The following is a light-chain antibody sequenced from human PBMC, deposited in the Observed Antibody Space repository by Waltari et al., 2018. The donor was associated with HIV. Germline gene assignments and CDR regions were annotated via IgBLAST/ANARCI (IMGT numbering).Light chain of an antibody. CDR1: NSDIGSYNR. J-gene: IGLJ1*01. CDR2: DVS. CDR3: SSYTTTTAHV. Sequence: QSALTQPLAVSGSPGQSVTISCTGTNSDIGSYNRVCWYQQTPGTAPKLVIYDVSSRPSVVPDRFSGSKSGNTAALTISGLQAEDEGDYYCSSYTTTTAHVFGTGTKVTVL. V-gene: IGLV2-18*02.